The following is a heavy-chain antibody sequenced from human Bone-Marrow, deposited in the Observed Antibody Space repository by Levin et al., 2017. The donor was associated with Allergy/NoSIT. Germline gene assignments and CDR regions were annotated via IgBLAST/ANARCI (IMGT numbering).Heavy chain of an antibody. D-gene: IGHD3-3*01. CDR2: ISYDGSNK. V-gene: IGHV3-30*18. Sequence: GGSLRLSCAASGFTFSSYGMHWVRQAPGKGLEWVAVISYDGSNKYYADSVKGRFTISRDNSKNTLYLQMNSLRAEDTAVYYCANGLRVLEWLHPWGQGTLVTVSS. J-gene: IGHJ5*02. CDR3: ANGLRVLEWLHP. CDR1: GFTFSSYG.